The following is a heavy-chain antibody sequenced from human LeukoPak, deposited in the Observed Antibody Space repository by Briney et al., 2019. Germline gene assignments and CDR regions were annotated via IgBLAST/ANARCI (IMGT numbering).Heavy chain of an antibody. J-gene: IGHJ3*02. V-gene: IGHV3-7*01. CDR1: GFTFSSYW. Sequence: GGSLRLSCAASGFTFSSYWMSWVRQAPGKGLEWVANIKQDGREKYYVDSVKGRFTISRDNAKNSLYLQMNSLRAEDTAVYYCARDRTTVTTIDAFDIWGQGTMVTVSS. D-gene: IGHD4-11*01. CDR2: IKQDGREK. CDR3: ARDRTTVTTIDAFDI.